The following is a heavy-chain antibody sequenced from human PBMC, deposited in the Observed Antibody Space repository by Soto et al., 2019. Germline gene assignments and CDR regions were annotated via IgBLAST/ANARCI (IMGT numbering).Heavy chain of an antibody. Sequence: QVQLVQSGADVKKPGASVKVSCKASGYNFTSYGISWVRQAPGQGLEWMGWISPHNDRTKYAQRFKDKVTMTTETPTSTVYMELGSLRSDDTAVYYCARDLYYSSGRYVDHDAFDIWGQGTVVTVSS. CDR2: ISPHNDRT. CDR3: ARDLYYSSGRYVDHDAFDI. CDR1: GYNFTSYG. D-gene: IGHD6-19*01. V-gene: IGHV1-18*01. J-gene: IGHJ3*02.